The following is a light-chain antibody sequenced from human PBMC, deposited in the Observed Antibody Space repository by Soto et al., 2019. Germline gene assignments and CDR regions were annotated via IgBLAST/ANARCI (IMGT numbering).Light chain of an antibody. CDR2: GAS. V-gene: IGKV3-20*01. Sequence: IVFTQSPCTLSLSPGERATLSCRASQSVSNSYLAWYQQKPGQAPRLLIYGASRRATGIPDRFSGSGSGSDFTLTISRLEPEDFAVYYCQQYGSSSITFGQGTRLEIK. J-gene: IGKJ5*01. CDR1: QSVSNSY. CDR3: QQYGSSSIT.